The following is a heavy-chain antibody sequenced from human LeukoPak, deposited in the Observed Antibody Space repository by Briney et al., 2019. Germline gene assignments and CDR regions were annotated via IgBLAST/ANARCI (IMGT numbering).Heavy chain of an antibody. CDR3: ARDGDYYDSSGYYVV. CDR2: IYYSGST. J-gene: IGHJ4*02. V-gene: IGHV4-61*01. D-gene: IGHD3-22*01. CDR1: GGSVSSGNYY. Sequence: PSETLSLTSTVSGGSVSSGNYYWSWIRQPPGKGLDWIGYIYYSGSTNYNPSLKSRVTISVDTSKNQFSLRLSSVTAADTAVYYCARDGDYYDSSGYYVVWGQGTLVTVSS.